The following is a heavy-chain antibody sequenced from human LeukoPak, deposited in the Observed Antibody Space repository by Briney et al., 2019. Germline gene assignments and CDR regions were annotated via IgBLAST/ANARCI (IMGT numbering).Heavy chain of an antibody. Sequence: WGSLRLSCAASGFTFSSYAMSWVRQAPGKGLEWVSAISGSGGSTYYADSVKGRFTISRDNSKNTLYLQMNSLRAEDTAVYYCAKGLDSSGYEDSPINYWGQGTLVTVSS. V-gene: IGHV3-23*01. D-gene: IGHD3-22*01. CDR3: AKGLDSSGYEDSPINY. J-gene: IGHJ4*02. CDR2: ISGSGGST. CDR1: GFTFSSYA.